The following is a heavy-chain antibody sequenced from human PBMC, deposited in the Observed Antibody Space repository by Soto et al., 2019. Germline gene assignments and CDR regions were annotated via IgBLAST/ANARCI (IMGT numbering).Heavy chain of an antibody. CDR3: AREGIPMVRGVIGINYYGMDV. CDR2: MNPNSGNT. J-gene: IGHJ6*02. D-gene: IGHD3-10*01. V-gene: IGHV1-8*01. Sequence: ASVKVSCKASGYTFTSYDINWVRQATGQGLEWMGWMNPNSGNTGYAQKFQGRVTMTRNTSISTAYMELSSLRSEDTAVYYCAREGIPMVRGVIGINYYGMDVWGQGTTVTVSS. CDR1: GYTFTSYD.